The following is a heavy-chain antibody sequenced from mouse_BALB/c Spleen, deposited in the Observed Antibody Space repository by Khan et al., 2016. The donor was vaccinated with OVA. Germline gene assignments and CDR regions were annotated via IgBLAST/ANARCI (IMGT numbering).Heavy chain of an antibody. J-gene: IGHJ4*01. CDR3: ARSTYYGNPYAMDY. Sequence: VQLKQSGPELVKPGASVKMSCKASGYTFTSYVMHWVKRRPGQGLEWIGYINPYNDGTKYNEKFKGKATLTSDKSSSTSYMELSSLTSEDSAVYYCARSTYYGNPYAMDYWGQGTSVTVSS. D-gene: IGHD2-10*01. CDR1: GYTFTSYV. V-gene: IGHV1S136*01. CDR2: INPYNDGT.